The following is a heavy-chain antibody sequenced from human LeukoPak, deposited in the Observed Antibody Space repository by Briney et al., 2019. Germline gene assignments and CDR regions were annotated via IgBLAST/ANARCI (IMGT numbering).Heavy chain of an antibody. CDR3: AREARSSDY. J-gene: IGHJ4*02. D-gene: IGHD5-12*01. V-gene: IGHV4-38-2*02. CDR2: VYHGGST. CDR1: GVTISSFY. Sequence: SEKLSFNCSVSGVTISSFYWGWLGQPPGKGLEWMGSVYHGGSTYYNQFLDSRVTITVDTSKNQYSLKMSLGAAADPAVYYCAREARSSDYWGQGTLVTVSS.